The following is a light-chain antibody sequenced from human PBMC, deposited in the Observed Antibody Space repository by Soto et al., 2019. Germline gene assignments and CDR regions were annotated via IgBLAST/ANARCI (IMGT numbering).Light chain of an antibody. CDR3: QQYESTPPT. J-gene: IGKJ2*01. CDR1: QSVLYSSNNKNH. CDR2: WAS. Sequence: DIVMTQSPASLAVSLGARATINCKSSQSVLYSSNNKNHLAWYQQRPGQPPKLLIYWASTRESGVPDRFSGSGSGTDFTLTITSLQAEDVAVYYCQQYESTPPTFGQGTKLEIK. V-gene: IGKV4-1*01.